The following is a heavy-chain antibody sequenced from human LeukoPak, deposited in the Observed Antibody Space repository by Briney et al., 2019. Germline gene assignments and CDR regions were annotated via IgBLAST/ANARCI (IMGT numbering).Heavy chain of an antibody. CDR1: GFSFSNHG. J-gene: IGHJ5*02. V-gene: IGHV3-33*01. CDR3: ARDSYQDYYGRFDP. Sequence: GGSLRLSCAASGFSFSNHGMHWVRQAPGKRLEWVAVIWDDGNNKRYANSVNGRFTISRDNSENRLYLQMNGLTAEDTAMYYCARDSYQDYYGRFDPWGQGTLVIVSS. CDR2: IWDDGNNK. D-gene: IGHD3-10*01.